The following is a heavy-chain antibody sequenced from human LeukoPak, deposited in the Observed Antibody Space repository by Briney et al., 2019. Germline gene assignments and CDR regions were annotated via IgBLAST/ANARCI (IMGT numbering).Heavy chain of an antibody. CDR2: IKKDGSEK. V-gene: IGHV3-7*03. J-gene: IGHJ5*02. Sequence: GGSLRLFCAASGFIFSSYCMSWVRQASAKGLVGVANIKKDGSEKYYVDSVKGRFTISRDNSKNTLYLQMNSLRAEDTAVYYCANLGGSGSYYRVGPRSVDWFDPWGQGTLVTVSS. CDR1: GFIFSSYC. CDR3: ANLGGSGSYYRVGPRSVDWFDP. D-gene: IGHD3-10*01.